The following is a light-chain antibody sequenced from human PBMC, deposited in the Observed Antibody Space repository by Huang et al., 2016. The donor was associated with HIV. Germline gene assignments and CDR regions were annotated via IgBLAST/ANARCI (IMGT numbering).Light chain of an antibody. CDR2: ETF. V-gene: IGKV3-15*01. Sequence: PGERATLSCRTSQGIGNSLAWYQLKPGQAPRLLIYETFIRASDIPARFSVGGSEIDFTLTISGLQSEDSAVYYCQQYHEWPRTFGQGTKVEIK. J-gene: IGKJ2*01. CDR3: QQYHEWPRT. CDR1: QGIGNS.